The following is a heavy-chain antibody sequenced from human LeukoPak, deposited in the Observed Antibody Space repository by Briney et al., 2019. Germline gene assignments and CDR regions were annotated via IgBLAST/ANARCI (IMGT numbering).Heavy chain of an antibody. Sequence: GGSLRLSCTASGFTFSTYSMNWVRQAPGKGLEWVSSISSSSSHIYYAASVKGRFTISRDNAKNSLYLQMNSLRAEHTAVYYCVRVGGAFDLWGQGTRVSVSS. V-gene: IGHV3-21*01. CDR1: GFTFSTYS. CDR3: VRVGGAFDL. D-gene: IGHD3-16*01. J-gene: IGHJ3*01. CDR2: ISSSSSHI.